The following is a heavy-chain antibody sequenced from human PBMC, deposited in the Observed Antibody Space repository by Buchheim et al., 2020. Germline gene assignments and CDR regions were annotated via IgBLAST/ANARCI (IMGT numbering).Heavy chain of an antibody. D-gene: IGHD3-22*01. CDR3: ARAHLRPGQWLLLRRENYYFDY. CDR2: MNPNSGNT. V-gene: IGHV1-8*01. Sequence: QVQLVQSGAEVKKPGASVKVSCKASGYTFTSYDINWVRQATGQGLEWMGWMNPNSGNTGYAQKFQGRVTMTRNTSISTAYMELSSLRSEDTAVYYCARAHLRPGQWLLLRRENYYFDYWGQGTL. J-gene: IGHJ4*02. CDR1: GYTFTSYD.